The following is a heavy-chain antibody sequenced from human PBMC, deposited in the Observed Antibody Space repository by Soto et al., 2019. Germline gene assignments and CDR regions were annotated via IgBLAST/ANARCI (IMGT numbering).Heavy chain of an antibody. CDR1: GGTFGCYT. J-gene: IGHJ4*02. CDR3: AFMVRGVIIRNY. Sequence: SVTVSCKASGGTFGCYTISWVRQAPGQGLEWMGRIIPILGIANYAQKFQGRVTITADKSTSTAYMELSSLRSEDTAVYYCAFMVRGVIIRNYWGQGTLVTSPQ. V-gene: IGHV1-69*02. D-gene: IGHD3-10*01. CDR2: IIPILGIA.